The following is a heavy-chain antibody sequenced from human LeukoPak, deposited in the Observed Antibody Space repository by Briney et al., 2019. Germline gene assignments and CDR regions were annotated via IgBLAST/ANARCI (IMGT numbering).Heavy chain of an antibody. Sequence: GESLKISCKGSGYSFTSYWIGWVRQMPGKGLEWMGIIYPGDSDTRYSPSFQGQVTISADKSISTAYLQWSSLKALDTAMYYCARRASPYYDFWSGYFSPHAFDIWGQGTMVTVSS. CDR2: IYPGDSDT. CDR3: ARRASPYYDFWSGYFSPHAFDI. CDR1: GYSFTSYW. D-gene: IGHD3-3*01. V-gene: IGHV5-51*01. J-gene: IGHJ3*02.